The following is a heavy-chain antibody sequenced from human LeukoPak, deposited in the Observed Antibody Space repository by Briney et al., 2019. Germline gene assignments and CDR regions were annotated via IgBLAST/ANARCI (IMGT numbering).Heavy chain of an antibody. CDR2: VNVDNGDT. CDR1: GYTFTSNA. D-gene: IGHD3-10*01. CDR3: ARGRFPGSGSYYNSFDY. J-gene: IGHJ4*02. Sequence: ASVKVSCKASGYTFTSNAITWVRRAPGEALEWMGWVNVDNGDTYYAQKFQGRDTMTTDKSTSTVYMELRSLRSDDTAVYYCARGRFPGSGSYYNSFDYYGQGALVTVSS. V-gene: IGHV1-18*01.